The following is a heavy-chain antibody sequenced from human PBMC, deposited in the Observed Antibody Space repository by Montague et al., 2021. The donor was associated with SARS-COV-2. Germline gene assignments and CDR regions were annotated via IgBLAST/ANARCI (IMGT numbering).Heavy chain of an antibody. D-gene: IGHD3-22*01. CDR1: GESFSGYY. Sequence: SETLSLTCAVYGESFSGYYWTWIRQPPGKGLEWIGEINHRGRTKYNPSLKSRVTISVDTAKNQFSLRLSSVTAADTAVYYCARGHQGTTMIVVVMVGEQYYFDYWGQGTLVSASS. J-gene: IGHJ4*02. CDR2: INHRGRT. CDR3: ARGHQGTTMIVVVMVGEQYYFDY. V-gene: IGHV4-34*01.